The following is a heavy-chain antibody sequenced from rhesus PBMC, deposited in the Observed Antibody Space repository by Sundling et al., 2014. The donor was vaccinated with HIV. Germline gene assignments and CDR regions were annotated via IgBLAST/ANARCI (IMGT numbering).Heavy chain of an antibody. Sequence: QVQLQESGPGLLKPSETLSPHLRCLWWLHQRWLWLGLDPPRPQGKGLEWIGSIHSSSGNTNYNPSLKSRVTISTDTSKKQFSLKLSSVTAADTAVYYCARVKSGSYSLRFDYWGQGVLVTVSS. CDR2: IHSSSGNT. CDR1: WLHQRWLW. J-gene: IGHJ4*01. V-gene: IGHV4-76*01. D-gene: IGHD3-16*01. CDR3: ARVKSGSYSLRFDY.